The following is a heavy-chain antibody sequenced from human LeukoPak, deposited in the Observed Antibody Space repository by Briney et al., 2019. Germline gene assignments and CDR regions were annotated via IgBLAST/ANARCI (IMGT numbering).Heavy chain of an antibody. V-gene: IGHV4-34*01. CDR2: INHSGST. J-gene: IGHJ4*02. Sequence: PSETLSLTCAVYGGSFSGCYWSWIRQPPGKGLEWIGEINHSGSTNYNPSLKSRVTISVDTSKNQFSLKLSSVTAADTAVYYCAKGAGYSYGYEVDYWGQGTLVTVSS. D-gene: IGHD5-18*01. CDR1: GGSFSGCY. CDR3: AKGAGYSYGYEVDY.